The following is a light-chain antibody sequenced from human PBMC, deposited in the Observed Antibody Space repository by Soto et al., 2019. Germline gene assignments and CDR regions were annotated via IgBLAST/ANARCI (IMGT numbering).Light chain of an antibody. V-gene: IGLV1-51*01. J-gene: IGLJ2*01. Sequence: QSVLTQPPSVSAAPGQKVTISCSGSSSNIGNNLVSWYQHLPGTAPKLLIYDNNKRPSGIPDRFSGSKSGTSATLGITGLQTGYEADYYCGTWDSSQSAVVFGGGTKLTVL. CDR1: SSNIGNNL. CDR3: GTWDSSQSAVV. CDR2: DNN.